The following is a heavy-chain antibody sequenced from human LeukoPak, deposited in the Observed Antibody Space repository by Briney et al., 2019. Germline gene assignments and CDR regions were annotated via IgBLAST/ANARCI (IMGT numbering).Heavy chain of an antibody. CDR3: ARGYYDFWSGYYTVDYFDY. D-gene: IGHD3-3*01. J-gene: IGHJ4*02. Sequence: ASVKVSCKASGYTFTGYYMHWVRQAPGQGLEWMGWISAYNGNTNYAQKLQGRVTMTTDTSTSTAYMELRSLRSDDTAVYYCARGYYDFWSGYYTVDYFDYWGQGTLVTVSS. CDR2: ISAYNGNT. V-gene: IGHV1-18*04. CDR1: GYTFTGYY.